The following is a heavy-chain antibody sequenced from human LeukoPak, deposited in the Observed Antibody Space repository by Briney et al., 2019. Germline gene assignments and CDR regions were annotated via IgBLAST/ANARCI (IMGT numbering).Heavy chain of an antibody. Sequence: PGGSLRLSCAASGFTFSSYGVHWVRQAPGKGLEWVAVISYDGSNKYYADSVKGRFTISRDNSKNTLYLQMNSLRAEDTAVYYCAKEAYYYDSSGHFDYWGQGTLVTVSS. CDR1: GFTFSSYG. CDR2: ISYDGSNK. J-gene: IGHJ4*02. D-gene: IGHD3-22*01. CDR3: AKEAYYYDSSGHFDY. V-gene: IGHV3-30*18.